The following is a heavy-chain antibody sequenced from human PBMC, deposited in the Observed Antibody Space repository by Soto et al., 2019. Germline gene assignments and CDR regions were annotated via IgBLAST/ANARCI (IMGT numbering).Heavy chain of an antibody. Sequence: QVPLVQSGAEVKKPGASVKVSCQTSGYTFSNYDINWVRQAPGQGLEWMGCISVYNEDKNYAQKFQGRVTMTTDTATNTAYMDLRNLRSDVTAVYYCARAFDYGDEREIDFWGQGTLVTVSS. D-gene: IGHD4-17*01. V-gene: IGHV1-18*01. CDR2: ISVYNEDK. CDR1: GYTFSNYD. CDR3: ARAFDYGDEREIDF. J-gene: IGHJ4*02.